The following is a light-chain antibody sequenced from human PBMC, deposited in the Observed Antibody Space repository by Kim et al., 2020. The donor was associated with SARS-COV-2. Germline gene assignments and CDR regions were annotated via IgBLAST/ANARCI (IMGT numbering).Light chain of an antibody. V-gene: IGKV3D-15*01. CDR2: GAS. J-gene: IGKJ1*01. CDR3: QHYSTSPT. CDR1: QSVGSN. Sequence: SVSPGESNTLSCRASQSVGSNLAWYQLKPGQPPRLLIYGASTRAAGVPARFSGSGSGTDFTLTITSLQSEDFAVYYCQHYSTSPTFGQGTKVDIK.